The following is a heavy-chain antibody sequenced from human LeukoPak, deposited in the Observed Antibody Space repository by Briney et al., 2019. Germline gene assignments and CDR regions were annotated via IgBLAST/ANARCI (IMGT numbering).Heavy chain of an antibody. CDR3: ARSEDYGGPFDP. V-gene: IGHV1-18*01. J-gene: IGHJ5*02. Sequence: ASVKVSCKASGYTFTSYGISWVRQAPGQGLEWMGWISAYKGNTNYAQKLQGRVTMTTDTSTSTAYMELRSLRSDDTAVYYCARSEDYGGPFDPWGQGTLVTVSS. CDR2: ISAYKGNT. D-gene: IGHD4-17*01. CDR1: GYTFTSYG.